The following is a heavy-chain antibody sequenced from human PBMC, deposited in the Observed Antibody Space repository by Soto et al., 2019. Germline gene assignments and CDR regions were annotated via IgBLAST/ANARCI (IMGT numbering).Heavy chain of an antibody. V-gene: IGHV3-23*01. Sequence: GGSLRLSCAASGFTFSTYAMSWVRQAPGKGLEWVSSFSGPGGGPYYADSVKGRFTISRDDSKNTLYLQMNSLRAEDTAVYYCAREQYSMVRGVIPYWGQGTLVTVS. J-gene: IGHJ4*02. CDR3: AREQYSMVRGVIPY. CDR2: FSGPGGGP. CDR1: GFTFSTYA. D-gene: IGHD3-10*01.